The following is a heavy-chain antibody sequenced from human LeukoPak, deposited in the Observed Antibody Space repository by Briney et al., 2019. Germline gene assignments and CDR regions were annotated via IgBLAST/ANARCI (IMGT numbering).Heavy chain of an antibody. D-gene: IGHD5-24*01. Sequence: GGSLRLSCAAFGITFSSYSMSWVPQAPGKGLEWVSSISSTGSYIYYADSVKGRISLSRDNAKNSLYLQMNSLRAEDTAMYYCARDFRTQLDGYSPPYHFDYWGQGVLVTVSS. J-gene: IGHJ4*02. CDR1: GITFSSYS. CDR2: ISSTGSYI. CDR3: ARDFRTQLDGYSPPYHFDY. V-gene: IGHV3-21*01.